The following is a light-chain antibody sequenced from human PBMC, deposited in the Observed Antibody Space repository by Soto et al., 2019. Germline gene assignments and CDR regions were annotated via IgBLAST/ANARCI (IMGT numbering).Light chain of an antibody. J-gene: IGLJ1*01. CDR1: SSDVGGYNY. CDR3: SSYTSSSTLVYV. CDR2: EVS. V-gene: IGLV2-14*01. Sequence: QSALTKPASVSGSPGQSITISCTGTSSDVGGYNYVSWYQQHPGKAPKLMIYEVSNRPSGVSNRFSGSKSGNTASLTISGLQAEDEADYYCSSYTSSSTLVYVFGTGTKLTVL.